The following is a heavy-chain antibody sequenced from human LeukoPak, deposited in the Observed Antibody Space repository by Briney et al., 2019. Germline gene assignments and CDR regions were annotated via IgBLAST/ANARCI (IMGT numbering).Heavy chain of an antibody. CDR2: ISGSGGST. D-gene: IGHD3-10*01. Sequence: GGSLRLSCAASGFTFSSYWMSWVRQAPGKGLEWVSAISGSGGSTYYADSVKGRFTISRDNSKNTLYLQMNSLRAEDTAVYYCAKDRPGSGSYYKVLYYFDYWGQGTLVTGSS. CDR1: GFTFSSYW. V-gene: IGHV3-23*01. J-gene: IGHJ4*02. CDR3: AKDRPGSGSYYKVLYYFDY.